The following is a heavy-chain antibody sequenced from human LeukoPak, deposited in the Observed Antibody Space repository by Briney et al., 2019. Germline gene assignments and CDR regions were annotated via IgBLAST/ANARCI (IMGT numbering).Heavy chain of an antibody. CDR3: ARDGGGYYYYGMDV. D-gene: IGHD3-16*01. V-gene: IGHV1-18*01. J-gene: IGHJ6*02. CDR1: GYTFTSYG. Sequence: GASVKVSCKASGYTFTSYGISWVRQAPGQGLEWMGWISAYNGNTTYAQKLQGRVTMTTDTSTSTAYMELRSLRSDDTAVYYCARDGGGYYYYGMDVWGQGATVTVSS. CDR2: ISAYNGNT.